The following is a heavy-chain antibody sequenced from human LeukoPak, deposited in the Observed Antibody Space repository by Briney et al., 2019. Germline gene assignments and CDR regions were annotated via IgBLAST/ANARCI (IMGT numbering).Heavy chain of an antibody. J-gene: IGHJ4*02. V-gene: IGHV3-30*04. CDR3: TNSDDYGDY. Sequence: PSETLSLTCTVSGDSISSSPYYWGWIRQPPGKGLEWVAAIAFDDTDRYYIDSVKGRFTISRDDSKNTLYLHMTSLRAEDTAVYYCTNSDDYGDYWGQGTLVTVSS. CDR1: GDSISSSP. CDR2: IAFDDTDR.